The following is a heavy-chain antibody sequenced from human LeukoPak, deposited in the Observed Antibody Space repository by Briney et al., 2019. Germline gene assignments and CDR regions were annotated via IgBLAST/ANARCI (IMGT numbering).Heavy chain of an antibody. V-gene: IGHV1-18*01. CDR1: GGTFSSYA. D-gene: IGHD6-25*01. Sequence: GASVKVSCKATGGTFSSYAISWVRQAPGQGLEWMGWISAYNGNTNYAQKLQGRVTMTTDTSTSTAYMELRSLRSDDTAVYYCARDFSSDDAFDIWGQGTMVTVSS. CDR2: ISAYNGNT. J-gene: IGHJ3*02. CDR3: ARDFSSDDAFDI.